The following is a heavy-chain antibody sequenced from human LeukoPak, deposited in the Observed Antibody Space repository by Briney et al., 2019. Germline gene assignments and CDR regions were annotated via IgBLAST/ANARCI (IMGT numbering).Heavy chain of an antibody. CDR3: ARHNGGSYLFDY. J-gene: IGHJ4*02. V-gene: IGHV4-59*05. CDR1: GGSISSYY. Sequence: SETLSLTCTVSGGSISSYYWSWIRQPAGKWLEWIGSIYYSGSTYYNPSLKSRVTISVDTSKNQFSLKLSSVTAADTAVYYCARHNGGSYLFDYWGQGTLVTVSS. CDR2: IYYSGST. D-gene: IGHD1-26*01.